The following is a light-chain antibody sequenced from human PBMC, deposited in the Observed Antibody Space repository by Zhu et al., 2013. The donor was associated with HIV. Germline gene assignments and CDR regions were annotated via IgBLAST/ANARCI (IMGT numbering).Light chain of an antibody. CDR2: EVS. J-gene: IGLJ3*02. CDR1: SSDIGTYNF. Sequence: QSALTQPASVSGSLGQSTTISCTGTSSDIGTYNFVSWYQHHPDKAPKLVIFEVSNRPSGISNRFSGSKSGNTASLTISGLQAEDEADYYCSSYTSSTTRVFGGGTKLTVL. V-gene: IGLV2-14*01. CDR3: SSYTSSTTRV.